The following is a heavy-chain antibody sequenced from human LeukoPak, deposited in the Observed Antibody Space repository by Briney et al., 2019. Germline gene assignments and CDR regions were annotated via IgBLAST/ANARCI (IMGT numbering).Heavy chain of an antibody. Sequence: ASVKVSCKASGYPFTDYYIHWVRQAPGQGLEWMRWINPNSGGTNYAQKFQGRVTMTKDTSITTAYMELSRLTSDDTAVYYCARRATAAGYNIDYWGQGTLVTVSS. V-gene: IGHV1-2*02. CDR2: INPNSGGT. J-gene: IGHJ4*02. CDR1: GYPFTDYY. CDR3: ARRATAAGYNIDY. D-gene: IGHD5-24*01.